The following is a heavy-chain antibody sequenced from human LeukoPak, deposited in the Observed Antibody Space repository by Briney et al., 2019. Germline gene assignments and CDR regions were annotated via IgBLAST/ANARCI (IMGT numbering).Heavy chain of an antibody. Sequence: PGGSLRLSCAASGFTFRSYGMSWVRQAPGKGLEWVSYISSSSSTIYYVDSVKGRFTISRDNAKNSLYLQMNSLRAEDTAVYYCARRAGAYSHPYDYWSQGTLVTVSS. V-gene: IGHV3-48*01. CDR1: GFTFRSYG. D-gene: IGHD4/OR15-4a*01. CDR3: ARRAGAYSHPYDY. CDR2: ISSSSSTI. J-gene: IGHJ4*02.